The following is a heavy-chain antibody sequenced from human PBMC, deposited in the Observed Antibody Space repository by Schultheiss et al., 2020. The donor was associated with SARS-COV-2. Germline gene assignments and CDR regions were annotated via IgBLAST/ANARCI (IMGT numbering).Heavy chain of an antibody. CDR2: IYHSGST. D-gene: IGHD5-18*01. Sequence: SETLSLTCTVSGGSISSYYWGWIRQSPGKGLEWIGSIYHSGSTYYNPSLKSRVTISVDTSKNQFSLKLSSVTAADTAVYYCARVGGYSYGSGDYWGQGTLVTVSS. CDR1: GGSISSYY. J-gene: IGHJ4*02. V-gene: IGHV4-38-2*02. CDR3: ARVGGYSYGSGDY.